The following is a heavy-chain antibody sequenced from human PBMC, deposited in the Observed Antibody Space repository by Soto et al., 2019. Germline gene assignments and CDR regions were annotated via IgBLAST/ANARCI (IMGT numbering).Heavy chain of an antibody. CDR1: GYTLTELS. J-gene: IGHJ4*02. V-gene: IGHV1-24*01. CDR3: ATDGPVGATHLFDY. Sequence: GASVKVSCKVSGYTLTELSMHWVRQAPGKGLEWMGGFDPEDGETIYAQKFQGRVTMTEDTSTDTAYMELSSLRSEDTAVYYCATDGPVGATHLFDYWGQGTLVTVSS. D-gene: IGHD1-26*01. CDR2: FDPEDGET.